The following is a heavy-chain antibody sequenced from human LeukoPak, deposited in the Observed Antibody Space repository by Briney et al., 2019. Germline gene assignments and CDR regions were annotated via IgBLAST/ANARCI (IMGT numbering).Heavy chain of an antibody. D-gene: IGHD3-22*01. CDR3: ARNGLSGYYDTDAFDI. J-gene: IGHJ3*02. CDR1: GFTFSSYA. V-gene: IGHV3-23*01. Sequence: TGGSLRLSCAASGFTFSSYAMSGVRQAPGEGVEWVSTISGSGGTTYYADSVKGGFTISRDKDKNSLYLQRNRQREGDTALYYCARNGLSGYYDTDAFDIWGQGTLVTVSS. CDR2: ISGSGGTT.